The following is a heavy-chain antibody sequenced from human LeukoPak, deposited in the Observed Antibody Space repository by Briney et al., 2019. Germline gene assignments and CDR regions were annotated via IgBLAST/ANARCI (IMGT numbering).Heavy chain of an antibody. CDR2: IRYDGSNK. J-gene: IGHJ4*02. V-gene: IGHV3-30*02. D-gene: IGHD4-17*01. Sequence: GGSLRLSCAASGFTFSSYGMHWVRQAPGKGLEWVAFIRYDGSNKYYADSVKGRFTISRDNSKNTPYLQMNSLRAEDTAVYYCAKDQVFAVTTTSFDYWGQGTLVTVSS. CDR3: AKDQVFAVTTTSFDY. CDR1: GFTFSSYG.